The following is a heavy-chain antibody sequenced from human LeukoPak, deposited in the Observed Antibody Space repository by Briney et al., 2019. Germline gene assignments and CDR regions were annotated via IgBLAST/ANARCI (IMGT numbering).Heavy chain of an antibody. CDR2: IYYSGST. J-gene: IGHJ6*03. CDR3: ARQTEGSGSYYNLYYYYYMDV. D-gene: IGHD3-10*01. V-gene: IGHV4-39*01. Sequence: PSETLSLTCTVSGGSISSSSYYWGWLRQPPGTGLEWIGSIYYSGSTNYNPSLKSRVTISVHTSKNQFSLKLSSVTAADTAVYYCARQTEGSGSYYNLYYYYYMDVWGKGTTVTISS. CDR1: GGSISSSSYY.